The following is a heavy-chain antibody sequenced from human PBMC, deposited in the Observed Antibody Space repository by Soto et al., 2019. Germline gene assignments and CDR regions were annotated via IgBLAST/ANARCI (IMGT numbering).Heavy chain of an antibody. V-gene: IGHV3-15*01. CDR1: GFTFSGAW. CDR2: IKSKRDGETT. J-gene: IGHJ4*02. D-gene: IGHD2-8*01. Sequence: EVQVVESGGGLVKPGESLKLSCATSGFTFSGAWMTWVRQAPRKGLEWVALIKSKRDGETTHYAAPVEGRFTISRDDSKNTLSLQMNSLKVEDTAVYYCVTDVPNDVYPYDYWGQGALVTVSS. CDR3: VTDVPNDVYPYDY.